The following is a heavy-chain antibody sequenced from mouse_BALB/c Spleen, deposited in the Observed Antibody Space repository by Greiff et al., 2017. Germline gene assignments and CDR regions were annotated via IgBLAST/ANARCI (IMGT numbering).Heavy chain of an antibody. CDR1: CYTFTSYW. CDR2: INPSTGYT. CDR3: YYYGSSYYFDY. D-gene: IGHD1-1*01. Sequence: QVQLKQSGAELAKPGASVKMSCKASCYTFTSYWMHWVKQRPGQGLEWIGYINPSTGYTEYNQKFKDKATLTADKSSSTAYMQLSSLTSEDSAVYYCYYYGSSYYFDYWGQGTTLTVSS. J-gene: IGHJ2*01. V-gene: IGHV1-7*01.